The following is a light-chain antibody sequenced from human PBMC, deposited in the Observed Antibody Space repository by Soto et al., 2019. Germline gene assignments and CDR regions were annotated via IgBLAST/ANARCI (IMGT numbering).Light chain of an antibody. CDR1: GSDVGGYDY. J-gene: IGLJ1*01. Sequence: ALTQPASVSGSPGQSITISCTGTGSDVGGYDYVSWYQHHPGKAPKVMIYEVTNRPSGVSNRFSGSKSGNTASLTISGLLAEDEADYYCSSYTSSSTYVFGTGTKVTV. CDR2: EVT. CDR3: SSYTSSSTYV. V-gene: IGLV2-14*01.